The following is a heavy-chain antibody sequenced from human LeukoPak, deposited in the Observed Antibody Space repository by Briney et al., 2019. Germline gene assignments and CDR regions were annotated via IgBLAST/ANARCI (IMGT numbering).Heavy chain of an antibody. CDR2: MNPNSGNT. Sequence: GSSVKVSCKASGGTFSSYAISWVRQAPGQGLEWVGWMNPNSGNTGYAQKFQGRVTMTRNTSISTAYMELSSLRSEDTAVYYCARNGRGGSDYWGQGTLVTVSS. CDR1: GGTFSSYA. CDR3: ARNGRGGSDY. J-gene: IGHJ4*02. D-gene: IGHD5-24*01. V-gene: IGHV1-8*02.